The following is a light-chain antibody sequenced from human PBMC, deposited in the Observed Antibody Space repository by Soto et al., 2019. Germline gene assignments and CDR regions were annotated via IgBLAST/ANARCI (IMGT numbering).Light chain of an antibody. J-gene: IGLJ2*01. CDR3: TSYTGRSTFVV. Sequence: QSALTQPASVSGSPGQSITISCTGTSSDVGRYDYVSWYQQHPNKAPKLIIYDVSNRPSGVSNRFSGSKSGNTASLTISGLQAEDEAAYYCTSYTGRSTFVVFGGGTELTVL. V-gene: IGLV2-14*03. CDR2: DVS. CDR1: SSDVGRYDY.